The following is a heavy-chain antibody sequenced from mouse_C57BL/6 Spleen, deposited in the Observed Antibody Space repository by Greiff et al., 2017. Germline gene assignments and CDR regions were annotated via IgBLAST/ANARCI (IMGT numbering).Heavy chain of an antibody. D-gene: IGHD2-4*01. CDR2: IYPGSGNT. CDR3: ARFFDYYFDD. CDR1: GYSFTSYY. J-gene: IGHJ2*01. V-gene: IGHV1-66*01. Sequence: QVQLQQSGPELVKPGASVKISCKASGYSFTSYYIHWVKQRPGQGLEWIGWIYPGSGNTKYNEKFKGKATLTADTSSSTAYMQLSSLTSEDSAVYYCARFFDYYFDDWGTGTTLTVSS.